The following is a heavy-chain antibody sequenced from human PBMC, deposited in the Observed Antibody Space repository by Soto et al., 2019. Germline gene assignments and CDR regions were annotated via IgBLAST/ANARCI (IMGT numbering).Heavy chain of an antibody. V-gene: IGHV3-74*01. CDR1: GFTFSSYW. J-gene: IGHJ4*02. D-gene: IGHD6-19*01. Sequence: GGSLRLSCAASGFTFSSYWMHWVRQAPGKGLVWVSRINSDGSSTTYADSVKGRFTFSRDNSKNMLYLQMNSLRAEDTAVYYCAKTHSGWYPPFDSWGQGTLVTVSS. CDR2: INSDGSST. CDR3: AKTHSGWYPPFDS.